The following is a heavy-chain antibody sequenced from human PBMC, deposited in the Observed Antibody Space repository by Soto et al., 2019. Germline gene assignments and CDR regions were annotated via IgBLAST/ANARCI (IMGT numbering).Heavy chain of an antibody. V-gene: IGHV1-69*13. D-gene: IGHD2-2*01. J-gene: IGHJ3*02. CDR1: GGTFSSYA. Sequence: SVKVSCKASGGTFSSYAISWVRQAPGQGLEWMGGIIPILGTANYAQKFQGRVTITADESTSTAYMELSSLRSEDTAVYYCARGRAIVVVPAAMRRSPDAFDIWGQGTMVTVSS. CDR2: IIPILGTA. CDR3: ARGRAIVVVPAAMRRSPDAFDI.